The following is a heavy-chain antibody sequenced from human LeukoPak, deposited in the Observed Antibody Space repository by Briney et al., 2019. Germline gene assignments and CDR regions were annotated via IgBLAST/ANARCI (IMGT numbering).Heavy chain of an antibody. V-gene: IGHV3-23*01. J-gene: IGHJ2*01. CDR1: GFTFSSYA. Sequence: PGGSLRLSCAASGFTFSSYAMSWVRQAPGKGLEWVSAISGSGGSTYYADSVKGRFTISRDNSKNTLYLQMNSLRAEDTAVYYCAELEDYGDYVGPNLYWYFDLWGRGTLVTVSS. CDR2: ISGSGGST. CDR3: AELEDYGDYVGPNLYWYFDL. D-gene: IGHD4-17*01.